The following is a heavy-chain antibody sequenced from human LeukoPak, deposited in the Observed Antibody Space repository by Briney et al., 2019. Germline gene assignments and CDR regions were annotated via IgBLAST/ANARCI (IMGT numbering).Heavy chain of an antibody. V-gene: IGHV4-4*07. J-gene: IGHJ6*03. CDR3: ARDDYSDSYYYYYYMDV. D-gene: IGHD4-11*01. CDR2: MNASGNT. Sequence: SETLSLTCTVSGGSISSYYWGWIRQPAGKGLEWIGRMNASGNTNYNPSLKSRVTMSVDTSKNQFSLKLSSVTAADTAVYYCARDDYSDSYYYYYYMDVWGKGTTVTVSS. CDR1: GGSISSYY.